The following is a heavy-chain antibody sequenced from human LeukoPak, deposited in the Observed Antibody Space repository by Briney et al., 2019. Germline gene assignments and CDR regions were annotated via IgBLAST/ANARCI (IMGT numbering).Heavy chain of an antibody. Sequence: GGSLRLSCAASGFTFSSYAMSWVRQAPGKGLEWASTISNSDGNTYYADSVKGRFTISRDNAKNTLYLQMNSLRAEDTAVYYCARDWFHAIDYWGQGTLVTVSS. V-gene: IGHV3-23*01. J-gene: IGHJ4*02. CDR1: GFTFSSYA. D-gene: IGHD2/OR15-2a*01. CDR3: ARDWFHAIDY. CDR2: ISNSDGNT.